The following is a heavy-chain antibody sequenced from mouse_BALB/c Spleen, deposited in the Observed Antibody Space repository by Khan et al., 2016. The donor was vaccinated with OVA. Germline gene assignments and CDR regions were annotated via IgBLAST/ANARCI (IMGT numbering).Heavy chain of an antibody. CDR2: ISPGSGDT. Sequence: QVQLKQSGAELARPGASVKLSCTASGYTFTDYYINWVKQRTGQGLEWIGEISPGSGDTYYNERFMGKATLTADKSSSTAYMQLSSLTSEASAVYSCARRNYFGYTFAYWGQGTLVTVSA. CDR3: ARRNYFGYTFAY. J-gene: IGHJ3*01. CDR1: GYTFTDYY. V-gene: IGHV1-77*01. D-gene: IGHD1-2*01.